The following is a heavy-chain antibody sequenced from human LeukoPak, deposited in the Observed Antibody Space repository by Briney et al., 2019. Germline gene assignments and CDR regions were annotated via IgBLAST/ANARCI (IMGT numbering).Heavy chain of an antibody. CDR1: GGSISSSSYY. D-gene: IGHD1-1*01. Sequence: SETLSLTCTVSGGSISSSSYYWGWIRQPPGRGLEWIGSIYYSGSTYYNPSLKSRVTISVDTSKNQFSLKLSSVTAADTAVYYCATLPRGTQPPDYFYHWGQGTLVTVSS. J-gene: IGHJ1*01. CDR2: IYYSGST. V-gene: IGHV4-39*01. CDR3: ATLPRGTQPPDYFYH.